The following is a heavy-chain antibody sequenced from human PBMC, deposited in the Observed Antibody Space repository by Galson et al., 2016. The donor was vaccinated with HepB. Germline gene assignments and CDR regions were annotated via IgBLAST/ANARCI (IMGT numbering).Heavy chain of an antibody. CDR3: ARNSLSDVDYYYGMDV. V-gene: IGHV1-3*01. CDR2: INAGNGDT. Sequence: SVKVSCKASGYNFIIYSIHWVRQAPGQRLEWMGWINAGNGDTEYSQKFQGRVTLTRDTSASTAYMELSNLRSEDTAVYYCARNSLSDVDYYYGMDVWGQGTTVTVSS. D-gene: IGHD5-18*01. J-gene: IGHJ6*02. CDR1: GYNFIIYS.